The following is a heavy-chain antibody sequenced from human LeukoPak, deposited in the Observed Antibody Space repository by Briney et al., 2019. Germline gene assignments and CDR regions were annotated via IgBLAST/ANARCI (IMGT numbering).Heavy chain of an antibody. CDR1: GYSFTSYW. Sequence: GESLKISCKGSGYSFTSYWIGWVRQMPGKGLEWMGIIYPGDSDTRYSPSFQGQVTISADKSISTAYLQWSSLKASDTAMYYCARWPHNYYDSSGYDYWGQGTLVTVSS. CDR2: IYPGDSDT. J-gene: IGHJ4*02. CDR3: ARWPHNYYDSSGYDY. D-gene: IGHD3-22*01. V-gene: IGHV5-51*01.